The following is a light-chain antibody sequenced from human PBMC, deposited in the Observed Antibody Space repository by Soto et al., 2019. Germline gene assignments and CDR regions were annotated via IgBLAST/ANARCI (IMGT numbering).Light chain of an antibody. CDR3: QKYGSAXTWT. CDR1: QSVSSSH. Sequence: EIVLTQSPGTLSLSPGEIATLSCRAIQSVSSSHLDWYQQKPGQANRLLIYGSSSRATGIPDRLSGSGSGTEFTITISRLEPEDFAVYYCQKYGSAXTWTCGQGTKV. J-gene: IGKJ1*01. V-gene: IGKV3-20*01. CDR2: GSS.